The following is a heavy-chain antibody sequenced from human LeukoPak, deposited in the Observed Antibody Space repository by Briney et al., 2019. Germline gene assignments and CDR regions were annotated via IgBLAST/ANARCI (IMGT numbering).Heavy chain of an antibody. V-gene: IGHV4-39*07. CDR2: LSYSGST. J-gene: IGHJ4*02. CDR1: GGSIRSGNYY. D-gene: IGHD6-13*01. Sequence: SETLSLTCTVSGGSIRSGNYYWGWIRQPPGKGLEWIGSLSYSGSTYYNPSLKSRVTISVDTSKNQFSLELSSVTAVDTAVYYCARAYSSSWYGVVDYWGQGTLVTVSS. CDR3: ARAYSSSWYGVVDY.